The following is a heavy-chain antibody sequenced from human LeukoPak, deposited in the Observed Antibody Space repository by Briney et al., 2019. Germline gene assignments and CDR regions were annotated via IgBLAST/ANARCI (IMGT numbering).Heavy chain of an antibody. CDR1: GGTFNNYN. J-gene: IGHJ5*02. CDR3: ARGVGHGHDLNWFDA. Sequence: ASVKVSCKASGGTFNNYNLNWVRQAPGQGLEWMGRLIPNLGIENHAQNLQGRLTITADKSTNTVYMELSSLRFDDAAVYYCARGVGHGHDLNWFDAWGQGTLVTVSS. V-gene: IGHV1-69*02. CDR2: LIPNLGIE. D-gene: IGHD1-26*01.